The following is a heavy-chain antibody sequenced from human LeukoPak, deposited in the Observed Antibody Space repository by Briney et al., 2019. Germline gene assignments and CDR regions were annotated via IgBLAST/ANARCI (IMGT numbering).Heavy chain of an antibody. V-gene: IGHV1-2*02. CDR3: ARDWYCSSTSCYDYYGMDV. CDR1: GYTFTGYY. Sequence: GASVKVSCKASGYTFTGYYMHWVRQAPGQGLEWMGWINPNSGGTNYAQKFQGRVTMTRDTSIGTAYMELSRLRSDDTAVYYCARDWYCSSTSCYDYYGMDVWGQGTTVTVSS. CDR2: INPNSGGT. D-gene: IGHD2-2*01. J-gene: IGHJ6*02.